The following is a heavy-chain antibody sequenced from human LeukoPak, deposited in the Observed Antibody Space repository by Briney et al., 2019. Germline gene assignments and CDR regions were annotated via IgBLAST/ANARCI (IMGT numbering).Heavy chain of an antibody. CDR3: ARGTPFSRYCSGGSCYYYYGMDV. V-gene: IGHV4-30-4*02. Sequence: SETLSLTCTVSGGSISSGDYYWSWIRQPPGKGLEWIGYIYYSGSTYYNPSLKSRVTISVDTSKNQLSLKLSSVTAADTAVYYCARGTPFSRYCSGGSCYYYYGMDVWGQGTTVTVSS. D-gene: IGHD2-15*01. CDR2: IYYSGST. J-gene: IGHJ6*02. CDR1: GGSISSGDYY.